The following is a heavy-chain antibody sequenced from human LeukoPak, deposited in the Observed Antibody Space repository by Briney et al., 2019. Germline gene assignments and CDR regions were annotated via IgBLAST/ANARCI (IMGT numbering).Heavy chain of an antibody. V-gene: IGHV1-69*10. CDR2: IILILGIA. CDR3: ATRYCSGGSCPNRPYYYGMDV. CDR1: GGTSSGYI. Sequence: GASVKSPCKVSGGTSSGYITSWLGRAPGQGLEGLGGIILILGIANYAQKFQGRVTITADKSTSTAYMELSSLRSEDTAVYYCATRYCSGGSCPNRPYYYGMDVWGQGTTVTVSS. J-gene: IGHJ6*02. D-gene: IGHD2-15*01.